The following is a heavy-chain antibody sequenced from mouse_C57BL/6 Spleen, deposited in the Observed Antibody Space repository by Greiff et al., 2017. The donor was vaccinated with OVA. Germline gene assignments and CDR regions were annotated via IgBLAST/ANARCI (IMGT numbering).Heavy chain of an antibody. CDR2: INPGSGGT. CDR3: ARGVYYGNYGYFDV. Sequence: VMLVESGAELVRPGTSVKVSCKASGYAFTNYLIEWVKQRPGQGLEWIGVINPGSGGTNYNEKFKGKATLTADKSSSTAYMQLSSLTSEDSAVYFCARGVYYGNYGYFDVWGTGTTVTVSS. V-gene: IGHV1-54*01. J-gene: IGHJ1*03. CDR1: GYAFTNYL. D-gene: IGHD2-1*01.